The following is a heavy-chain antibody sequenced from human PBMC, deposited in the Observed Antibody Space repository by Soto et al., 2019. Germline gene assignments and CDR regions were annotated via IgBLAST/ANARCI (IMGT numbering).Heavy chain of an antibody. Sequence: SVKVSCKASGFTFTSSAMQWVRQARGQRLEWIGWIVVGSGNTNYAQKFQERVTITRDMSTSTAYMELSSLRSEDTAVYYCAAGVRPKYCSSTSCSQGYHMDVWGKGTTVTVSS. D-gene: IGHD2-2*01. CDR2: IVVGSGNT. V-gene: IGHV1-58*02. CDR1: GFTFTSSA. CDR3: AAGVRPKYCSSTSCSQGYHMDV. J-gene: IGHJ6*03.